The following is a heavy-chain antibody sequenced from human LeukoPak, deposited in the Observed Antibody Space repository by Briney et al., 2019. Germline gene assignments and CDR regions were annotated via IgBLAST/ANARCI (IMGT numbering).Heavy chain of an antibody. CDR3: AKEVYYYGSGSYYSANYIDY. V-gene: IGHV3-23*01. CDR1: GFNFRDAA. Sequence: EGSLRLSCAASGFNFRDAAMTWVRQAPGKGLEWVSLIGPVGDSPFYADSVKGRFTISRDNSKNTLSLQMNSLRVEDTAVYYCAKEVYYYGSGSYYSANYIDYWGQGTLVTVSS. J-gene: IGHJ4*02. CDR2: IGPVGDSP. D-gene: IGHD3-10*01.